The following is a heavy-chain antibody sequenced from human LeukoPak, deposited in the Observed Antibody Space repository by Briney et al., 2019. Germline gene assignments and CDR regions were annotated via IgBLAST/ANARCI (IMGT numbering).Heavy chain of an antibody. CDR3: ARPPRGYCSGGSCFDY. CDR1: GYAFTGYC. CDR2: IHPDSGGS. J-gene: IGHJ4*02. Sequence: ASVKVSCKASGYAFTGYCIHWVRQSPGQGLEWMGWIHPDSGGSNCAQKFQGRVTLTRDTSINTAYMELSSLRSDDTAMYRCARPPRGYCSGGSCFDYWGQGTLVTVSS. D-gene: IGHD2-15*01. V-gene: IGHV1-2*02.